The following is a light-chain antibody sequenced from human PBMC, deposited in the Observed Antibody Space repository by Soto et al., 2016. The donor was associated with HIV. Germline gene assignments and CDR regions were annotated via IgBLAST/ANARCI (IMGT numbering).Light chain of an antibody. J-gene: IGKJ3*01. Sequence: DIQMTQSPSSLSAYIGDRVTITCRARQMINSYLNWYQQKPGKAPKLLIYAASSLHVGVPSRFTGSGSGTDFSLTITNLQPEDFATYYCQQSYSFPFTFGPGTKVNV. V-gene: IGKV1-39*01. CDR1: QMINSY. CDR2: AAS. CDR3: QQSYSFPFT.